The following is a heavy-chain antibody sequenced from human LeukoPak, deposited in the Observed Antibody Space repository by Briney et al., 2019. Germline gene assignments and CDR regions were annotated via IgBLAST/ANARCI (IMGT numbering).Heavy chain of an antibody. CDR3: AKDKYSSGWSDAFDI. CDR2: ISWNSGSI. J-gene: IGHJ3*02. D-gene: IGHD6-19*01. CDR1: GFTFDDYA. V-gene: IGHV3-9*01. Sequence: SLQISCAASGFTFDDYAMHWVRQAPGKGLEWVSGISWNSGSIGYADSVKGRFTISRDNAKNSLYLQMNGLRAEDTALYYCAKDKYSSGWSDAFDIWGQGTMVTVSS.